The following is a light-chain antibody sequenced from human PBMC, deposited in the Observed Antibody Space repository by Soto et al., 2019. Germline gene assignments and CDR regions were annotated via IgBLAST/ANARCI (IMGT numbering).Light chain of an antibody. V-gene: IGKV1-5*03. J-gene: IGKJ1*01. Sequence: DIQMTQSPSTLPASVGDRVTITCRASQSISTWLAWYQQKPGKAPKLLIYKASSLESGVPSRFSGSGSGTEFTLTISSLQPDDFATYYCQQYINRWTFGQGTKVEIK. CDR3: QQYINRWT. CDR1: QSISTW. CDR2: KAS.